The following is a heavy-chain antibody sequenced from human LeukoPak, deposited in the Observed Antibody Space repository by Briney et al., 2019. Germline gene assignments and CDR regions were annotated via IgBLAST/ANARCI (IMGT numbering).Heavy chain of an antibody. D-gene: IGHD3-10*01. V-gene: IGHV3-7*01. CDR1: GFTFSSYW. Sequence: QAGGSLRLSCAASGFTFSSYWMSWVRQAPGKGLEWVANIKQDGSEKYYVDSVKGRFTISRDNAKNSLYLQMNSLRAEDTAVYYCARALYYGSGVKWLRAYYYMDVWGKGTTVTVSS. CDR3: ARALYYGSGVKWLRAYYYMDV. CDR2: IKQDGSEK. J-gene: IGHJ6*03.